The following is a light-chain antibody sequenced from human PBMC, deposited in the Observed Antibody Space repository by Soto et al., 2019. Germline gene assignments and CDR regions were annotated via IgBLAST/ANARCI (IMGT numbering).Light chain of an antibody. CDR3: QQYYITPRS. CDR2: SAS. CDR1: QSLLYNSNNRNY. J-gene: IGKJ3*01. Sequence: DIALTQSPQSLAVSLGERATINCKSSQSLLYNSNNRNYLAWYQHKPGQPPKLLIYSASTRESGVPDRFSGSGSGTDFTLTINSLQPEDVAVYYCQQYYITPRSFGPGTKVGVK. V-gene: IGKV4-1*01.